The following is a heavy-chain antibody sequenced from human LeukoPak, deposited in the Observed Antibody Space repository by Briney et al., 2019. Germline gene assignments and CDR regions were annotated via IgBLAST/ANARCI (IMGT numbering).Heavy chain of an antibody. D-gene: IGHD5-12*01. V-gene: IGHV3-23*01. J-gene: IGHJ4*02. CDR1: GFTFSSYA. CDR3: AKEGYSYPLNYFDS. Sequence: GGSLRLSCAASGFTFSSYAMSWVRQAPGKGLEWVSSISGTGGTTYSADSVKGRFTISRDNSKNTVSLQMNSVRAEDTAVYYCAKEGYSYPLNYFDSWGQGNLVTVSS. CDR2: ISGTGGTT.